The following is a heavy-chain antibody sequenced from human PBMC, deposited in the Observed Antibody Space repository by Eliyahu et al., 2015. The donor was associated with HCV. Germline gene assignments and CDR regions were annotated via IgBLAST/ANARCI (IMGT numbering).Heavy chain of an antibody. J-gene: IGHJ4*02. CDR1: GFTFDDYA. CDR3: AKDFYGSGSYPDY. D-gene: IGHD3-10*01. CDR2: ISWNSGSI. Sequence: EVQLVESGGGLVQPGRSLRLSCAASGFTFDDYAMHWVRQAPGKGLEWVSGISWNSGSIGYADSVKGRFTISRDNAKNSLYLQMNSLRAEDTALYYCAKDFYGSGSYPDYWGQGTLVTVSS. V-gene: IGHV3-9*01.